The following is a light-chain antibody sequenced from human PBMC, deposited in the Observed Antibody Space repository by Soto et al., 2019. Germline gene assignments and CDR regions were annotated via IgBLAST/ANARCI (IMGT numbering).Light chain of an antibody. CDR3: SSYTSSSLLYV. V-gene: IGLV2-14*01. Sequence: QSALTQPASVSGSPGQSITISCTGTSSDVGGYNYVSWYQQHPGKAPKLMIYDVSNRPSGVSNRFSGSKSGNTASLTISGLQAEDEADDYCSSYTSSSLLYVFGTGTKVTVL. J-gene: IGLJ1*01. CDR1: SSDVGGYNY. CDR2: DVS.